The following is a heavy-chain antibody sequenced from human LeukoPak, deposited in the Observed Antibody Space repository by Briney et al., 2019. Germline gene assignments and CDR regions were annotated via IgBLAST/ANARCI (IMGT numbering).Heavy chain of an antibody. D-gene: IGHD2-21*01. Sequence: GGSLRLSCAASGFTFSSYGMHWVRQAPGKGLEWVAFIRYDGSNKYYADSVKGRFTISRDNSKNTLYLQMNSLRAEDTAVYYCAKALLEFLVYCGGDCYEDLDYWGQGTLVTVSS. CDR2: IRYDGSNK. CDR1: GFTFSSYG. V-gene: IGHV3-30*02. J-gene: IGHJ4*02. CDR3: AKALLEFLVYCGGDCYEDLDY.